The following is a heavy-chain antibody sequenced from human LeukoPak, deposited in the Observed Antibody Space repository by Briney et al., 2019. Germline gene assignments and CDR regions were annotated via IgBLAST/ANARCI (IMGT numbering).Heavy chain of an antibody. CDR2: ISGSGGST. CDR3: AKSDYGDYGPYYYYMDV. Sequence: PGGSLRLSCAASGFIFSSSAMSWVRQAPGKGLEWVSAISGSGGSTYYADSVKGRFTISRDNSKNTLYLQMNSLRAEDTAVYYCAKSDYGDYGPYYYYMDVWGEGTTVTVSS. D-gene: IGHD4-17*01. J-gene: IGHJ6*03. CDR1: GFIFSSSA. V-gene: IGHV3-23*01.